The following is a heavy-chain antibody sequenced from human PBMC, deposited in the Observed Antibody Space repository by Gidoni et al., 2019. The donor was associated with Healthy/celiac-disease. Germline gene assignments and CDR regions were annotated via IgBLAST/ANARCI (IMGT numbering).Heavy chain of an antibody. D-gene: IGHD6-13*01. CDR1: GSSFTSYW. J-gene: IGHJ3*02. Sequence: EVQLVPSGAEVKKPGASLTISWRVSGSSFTSYWIGWVRQMPGKGLAWMGFIYPGESDTRYSPSFQGQVTISADKSISTAYLQWSSLKASDTAMYYCARGVEGVLYSSSSAFDIWGQGTMVTVSS. CDR3: ARGVEGVLYSSSSAFDI. V-gene: IGHV5-51*01. CDR2: IYPGESDT.